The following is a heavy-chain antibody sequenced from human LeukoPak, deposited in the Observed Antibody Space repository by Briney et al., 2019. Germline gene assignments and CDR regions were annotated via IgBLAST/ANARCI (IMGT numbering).Heavy chain of an antibody. CDR3: AHSRQYCYDSVHYFDY. Sequence: ESGPTLVNPTQTLTLTCTFSGFSLSTSGVGVGWIRQPPGKALEWLALIYWDDDKRYSPSLKSRLTITKDTSKNQVVLTMTNMDPVDTATYYCAHSRQYCYDSVHYFDYWGQGTLVTVSS. J-gene: IGHJ4*02. D-gene: IGHD3-22*01. V-gene: IGHV2-5*02. CDR2: IYWDDDK. CDR1: GFSLSTSGVG.